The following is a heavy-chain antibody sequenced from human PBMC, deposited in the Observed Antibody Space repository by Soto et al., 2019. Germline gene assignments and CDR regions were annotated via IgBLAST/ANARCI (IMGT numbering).Heavy chain of an antibody. D-gene: IGHD2-15*01. V-gene: IGHV4-39*01. CDR2: IYYSGST. CDR3: ARLREDIVVGRSFDY. J-gene: IGHJ4*02. CDR1: GGSVSSGNYY. Sequence: PSETLSLTCTVSGGSVSSGNYYWGWIRQPPGKGLEWIGSIYYSGSTYYNPSLKSRVTISVDTSKNQFSLKLSSVTAADTAVYYCARLREDIVVGRSFDYWGQGTLVTVSS.